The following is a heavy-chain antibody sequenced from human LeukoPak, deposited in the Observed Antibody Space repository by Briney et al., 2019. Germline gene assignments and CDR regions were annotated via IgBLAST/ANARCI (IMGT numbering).Heavy chain of an antibody. CDR2: IYYSGST. V-gene: IGHV4-59*08. D-gene: IGHD2-21*02. Sequence: KASETLSLTCTVSGGSISSYYWSWIRQPPGKGLEWIGYIYYSGSTNYNPSLKSRVTISVDTSKNQFSLKLSSVTAADTAVYYCARRFVVVTAKPPTDAFDIWGQGTMVTVSS. CDR3: ARRFVVVTAKPPTDAFDI. J-gene: IGHJ3*02. CDR1: GGSISSYY.